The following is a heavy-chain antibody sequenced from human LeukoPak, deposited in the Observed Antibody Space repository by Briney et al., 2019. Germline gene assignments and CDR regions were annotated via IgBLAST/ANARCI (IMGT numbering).Heavy chain of an antibody. CDR1: EFTFRNYW. CDR2: ISSSSSTI. D-gene: IGHD3-3*01. CDR3: AREIRDVFDY. V-gene: IGHV3-48*01. Sequence: GGSLRLSCAASEFTFRNYWMSWVRQAPGKGLEWVSYISSSSSTIYYADSVKGRFTISRDNAKNSLYLQMNSLRAEDTAVYYCAREIRDVFDYWGQGTLVTVSS. J-gene: IGHJ4*02.